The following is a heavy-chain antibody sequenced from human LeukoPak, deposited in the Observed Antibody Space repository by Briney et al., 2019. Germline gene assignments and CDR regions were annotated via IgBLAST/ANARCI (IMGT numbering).Heavy chain of an antibody. V-gene: IGHV4-61*01. J-gene: IGHJ4*02. Sequence: SETLSLTCTVSGGSVSSGSYYWSWIRQPPGKGLEWIGYIYYSGSTNYNPSLKSRVTISVDTSKNQFSLKLSSVTAADTAVYHRAREAMYSYGNNFDYWGQGTLVTVSS. D-gene: IGHD5-18*01. CDR1: GGSVSSGSYY. CDR2: IYYSGST. CDR3: AREAMYSYGNNFDY.